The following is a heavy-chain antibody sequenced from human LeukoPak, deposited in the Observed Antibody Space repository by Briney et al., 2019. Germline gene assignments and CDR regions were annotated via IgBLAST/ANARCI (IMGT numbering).Heavy chain of an antibody. D-gene: IGHD4-23*01. V-gene: IGHV1-2*06. Sequence: ASVKVSCKASGYTFTGYYMHWVRQAPGQGLEWMGRINPNSGGTNYAQKFQGRVTMTRDTSISTAYMELSRLRSDDTAVYYCARGSVTTVVTPSNYWGQGTLVTVSS. CDR2: INPNSGGT. CDR3: ARGSVTTVVTPSNY. CDR1: GYTFTGYY. J-gene: IGHJ4*02.